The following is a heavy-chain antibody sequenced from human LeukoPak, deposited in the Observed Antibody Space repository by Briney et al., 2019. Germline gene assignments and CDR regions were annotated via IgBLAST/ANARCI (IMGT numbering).Heavy chain of an antibody. CDR2: IYYSGST. V-gene: IGHV4-59*01. CDR3: ARGVGLSAAAGLFDY. CDR1: GGSISSYF. D-gene: IGHD6-13*01. Sequence: MSSETLSLTCTVSGGSISSYFWSWIRQPPGKGLEWIGDIYYSGSTSYNPSLKSRVTFSVDTSKNQFSLKLTSVTAADTAVYYCARGVGLSAAAGLFDYWGQGSRVTVSS. J-gene: IGHJ4*02.